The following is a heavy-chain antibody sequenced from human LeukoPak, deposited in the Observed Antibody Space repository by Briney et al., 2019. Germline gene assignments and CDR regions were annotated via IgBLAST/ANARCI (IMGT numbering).Heavy chain of an antibody. CDR2: INHSGST. CDR3: ARGLQAYIVLVVYADYYFDY. J-gene: IGHJ4*02. CDR1: GGSFRGYN. D-gene: IGHD2-8*02. Sequence: SETLSLTCAVYGGSFRGYNWRWIRQTPEKGVEWIGEINHSGSTNYNPSLKSRVTISVDTSKNQFSLKLSSVTAADTAVYYCARGLQAYIVLVVYADYYFDYWGQGTLVTVSS. V-gene: IGHV4-34*01.